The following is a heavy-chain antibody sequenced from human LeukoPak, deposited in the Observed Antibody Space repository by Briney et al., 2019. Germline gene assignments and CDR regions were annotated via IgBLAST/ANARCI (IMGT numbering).Heavy chain of an antibody. Sequence: ASVKVSCKASGYTFTSYYMHWVRQAPGQGLEWMGIINPSGGSTSYAQKFQGRVTMTTDTSTSTAYMELRSLRSDDTAVYYCARDTMPYYYYDSSGYSFYYYYYMDVWGKGTTVTISS. J-gene: IGHJ6*03. D-gene: IGHD3-22*01. CDR3: ARDTMPYYYYDSSGYSFYYYYYMDV. CDR1: GYTFTSYY. CDR2: INPSGGST. V-gene: IGHV1-46*01.